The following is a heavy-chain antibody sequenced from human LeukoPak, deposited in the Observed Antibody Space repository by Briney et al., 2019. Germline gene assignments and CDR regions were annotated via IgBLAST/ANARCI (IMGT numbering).Heavy chain of an antibody. CDR3: ARVKYNWNDIFENWFDP. CDR2: MNYNSGNT. CDR1: GYTFTSFD. Sequence: ASVKVSCKASGYTFTSFDINWVRQATGQGLEWMGWMNYNSGNTGYAQKFQGRVIMTRNISISTAYMELSSLRSEDSAVYYCARVKYNWNDIFENWFDPWGQGTLVTVPS. D-gene: IGHD1-1*01. J-gene: IGHJ5*02. V-gene: IGHV1-8*01.